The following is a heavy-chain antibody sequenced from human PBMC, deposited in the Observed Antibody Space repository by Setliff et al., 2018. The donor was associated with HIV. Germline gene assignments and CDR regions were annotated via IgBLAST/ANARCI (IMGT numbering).Heavy chain of an antibody. Sequence: SETLSLTCAVYGGSFSGYYWSWIRQPPGKGLEWIGEINHSGSTNYNPSLKSRVTISTDTSKNQFSLKVRSVTAADTAVYCCARQVTVVGYFETAAGSFNYWGPGTLVTVSS. D-gene: IGHD2-21*01. CDR1: GGSFSGYY. J-gene: IGHJ4*02. V-gene: IGHV4-34*01. CDR3: ARQVTVVGYFETAAGSFNY. CDR2: INHSGST.